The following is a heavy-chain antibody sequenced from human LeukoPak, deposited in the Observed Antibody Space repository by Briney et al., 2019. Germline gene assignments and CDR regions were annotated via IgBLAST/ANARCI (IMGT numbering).Heavy chain of an antibody. D-gene: IGHD3-22*01. CDR3: ARVGFGYYDSSGYLSDYGMDV. CDR2: ISAYNGNT. CDR1: GYTFTSYG. V-gene: IGHV1-18*01. J-gene: IGHJ6*02. Sequence: ASVKVSCKASGYTFTSYGISWVRQAPGQGLEWMGWISAYNGNTNYAQKLQGRVTMTTDTSTSTAYMELRSLRSDDTAVYYCARVGFGYYDSSGYLSDYGMDVWGQGTTVTVSS.